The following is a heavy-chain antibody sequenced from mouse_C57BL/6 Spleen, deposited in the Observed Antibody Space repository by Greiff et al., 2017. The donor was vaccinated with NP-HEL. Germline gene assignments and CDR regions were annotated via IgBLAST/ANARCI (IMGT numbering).Heavy chain of an antibody. J-gene: IGHJ2*01. Sequence: QVQLQQSGPELVKPGASVKISCKASGYAFSSSWMNWVKQRPGKGLEWIGRIYPGDGDTNYNGKFKGKVTLTADKSSSTAYMQLSSLTSEDSSVYCCARKNWDVRAPFDDWGQGTTLTVSS. D-gene: IGHD4-1*01. V-gene: IGHV1-82*01. CDR3: ARKNWDVRAPFDD. CDR1: GYAFSSSW. CDR2: IYPGDGDT.